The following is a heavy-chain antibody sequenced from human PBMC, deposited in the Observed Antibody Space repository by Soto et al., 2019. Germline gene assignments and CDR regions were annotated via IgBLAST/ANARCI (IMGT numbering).Heavy chain of an antibody. D-gene: IGHD2-15*01. V-gene: IGHV4-34*01. CDR3: ARAAPRYCSGDICYSRGEY. J-gene: IGHJ4*02. Sequence: SETLSLTRAVYGGSFSGYYWSWIRQPPGKGLEWIGEINHSGSTNYNPSLKSRGTRSVHTSKNHFALKLGSVTAGDTAVYYCARAAPRYCSGDICYSRGEYWGQGRRVTDSS. CDR2: INHSGST. CDR1: GGSFSGYY.